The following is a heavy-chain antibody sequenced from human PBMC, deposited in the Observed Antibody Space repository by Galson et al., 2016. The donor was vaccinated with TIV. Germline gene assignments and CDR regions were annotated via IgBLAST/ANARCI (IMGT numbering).Heavy chain of an antibody. D-gene: IGHD6-13*01. CDR3: AIHLAGEVAIAGSLDY. Sequence: QSGAEVKKPGESLRISCKGSGYIFPNYWITWVRQMPGKGLEWMGRIDPSDSYTNYSPFFQGHITISPDKSISTAYVQWSSLGVTDAAMYYCAIHLAGEVAIAGSLDYWGQGTLVTVSS. CDR2: IDPSDSYT. V-gene: IGHV5-10-1*01. J-gene: IGHJ4*02. CDR1: GYIFPNYW.